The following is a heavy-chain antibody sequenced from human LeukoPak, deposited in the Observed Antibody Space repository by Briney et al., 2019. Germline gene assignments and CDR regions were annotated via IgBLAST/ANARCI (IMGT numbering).Heavy chain of an antibody. CDR1: GFTFQTFG. CDR2: ISFDGGNK. Sequence: GGSLRLSCAVSGFTFQTFGIHWVRQTPGKGLEWVALISFDGGNKYYTDSVKGRFTISRDNSKNTLYLQMNSLRAEDTAVYYCAKDPDCTSGICYTFFDYWGQGTLVTVSS. V-gene: IGHV3-30*18. CDR3: AKDPDCTSGICYTFFDY. D-gene: IGHD2-8*01. J-gene: IGHJ4*02.